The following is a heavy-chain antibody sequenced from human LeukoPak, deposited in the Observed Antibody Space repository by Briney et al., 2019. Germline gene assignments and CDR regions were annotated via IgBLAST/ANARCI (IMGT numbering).Heavy chain of an antibody. Sequence: SETLSLTCTVSGGSIGSSYWSWIRQPPGKGLEWFGYFYNSGSTNYNPSLKSRVTISVDTSKNQFSLKLTSVTAADTAVYYCARPQNWYFDLWGRGTLVTVSS. J-gene: IGHJ2*01. CDR3: ARPQNWYFDL. CDR2: FYNSGST. V-gene: IGHV4-59*08. CDR1: GGSIGSSY.